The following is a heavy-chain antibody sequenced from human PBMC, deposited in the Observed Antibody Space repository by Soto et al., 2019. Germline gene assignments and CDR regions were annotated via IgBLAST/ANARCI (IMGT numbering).Heavy chain of an antibody. Sequence: QVQLVQSGAEVKKPGASVKVSCTASGYTFTSYYMHWVRQAPGQGLEWMGIINPSGGSTSYAQKFQGRVNRTRDTAKGTVFMELSSPRSEDTAVYYCAGEISSSSCYSWGQGTLVTFSS. V-gene: IGHV1-46*01. J-gene: IGHJ1*01. D-gene: IGHD2-2*01. CDR1: GYTFTSYY. CDR3: AGEISSSSCYS. CDR2: INPSGGST.